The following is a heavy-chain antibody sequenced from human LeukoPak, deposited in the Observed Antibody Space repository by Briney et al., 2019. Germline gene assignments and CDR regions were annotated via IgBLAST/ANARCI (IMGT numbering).Heavy chain of an antibody. CDR2: TYYRSNSYS. V-gene: IGHV6-1*01. CDR1: GDSVSSNSAT. Sequence: SQTLSLTCAISGDSVSSNSATWNWIRQSPSRGLEWLGRTYYRSNSYSDYAVSVKIRITINPDTSKNQFSLQLNSVTPEDTAVYYCARGLVPEGHHYYYYMDVWGKGTTVTVSS. J-gene: IGHJ6*03. CDR3: ARGLVPEGHHYYYYMDV. D-gene: IGHD3-9*01.